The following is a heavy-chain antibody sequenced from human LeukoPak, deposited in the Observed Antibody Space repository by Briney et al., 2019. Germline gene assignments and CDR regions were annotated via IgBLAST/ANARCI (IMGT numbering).Heavy chain of an antibody. J-gene: IGHJ4*02. CDR1: GFTFSSHA. D-gene: IGHD6-13*01. V-gene: IGHV3-30-3*01. CDR3: AREGNRGIAAAGTCFDY. Sequence: QPGRSLRLSCAASGFTFSSHAMHWVRQAPGKGLEWVAVISYDGSNKYYADSVKGRFTISRDNSKNTLYLQMNSLRAEDTAVYYCAREGNRGIAAAGTCFDYWGQGTLVTVSS. CDR2: ISYDGSNK.